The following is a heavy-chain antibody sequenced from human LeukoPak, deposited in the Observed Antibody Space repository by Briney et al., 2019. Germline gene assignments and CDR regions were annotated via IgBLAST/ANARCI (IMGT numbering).Heavy chain of an antibody. Sequence: PGGSLRLSCAASGFTFSSYALSWVRQAPGKGLEWVSAISGSGGSTYYADSVKGRFTISRDNSKNTLYLQMNSLRAEDTAVYYCAKDLYGSGSYYFDYWGQGTLVTVSS. CDR2: ISGSGGST. J-gene: IGHJ4*02. V-gene: IGHV3-23*01. D-gene: IGHD3-10*01. CDR1: GFTFSSYA. CDR3: AKDLYGSGSYYFDY.